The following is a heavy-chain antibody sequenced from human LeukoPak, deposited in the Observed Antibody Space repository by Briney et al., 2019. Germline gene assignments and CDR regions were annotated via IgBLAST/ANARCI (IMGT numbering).Heavy chain of an antibody. V-gene: IGHV4-30-4*08. CDR3: ACDSSGYYYWGY. J-gene: IGHJ4*02. D-gene: IGHD3-22*01. CDR2: INHSGST. Sequence: SQTLSLTCTVSGGSISSGDYYWSWIRQPPGKGLEWIGEINHSGSTNYNPSLKSRVTISVDTSKNQFSLKLSSVTAADTAVYYCACDSSGYYYWGYWGQGTLVTVSS. CDR1: GGSISSGDYY.